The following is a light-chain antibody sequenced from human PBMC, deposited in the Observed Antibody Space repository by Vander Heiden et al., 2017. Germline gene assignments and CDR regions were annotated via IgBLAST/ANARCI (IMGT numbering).Light chain of an antibody. V-gene: IGKV1-16*01. CDR2: AAS. J-gene: IGKJ5*01. Sequence: DIQMTQPPSSLSASVGDGATITCRASRDISTYLAWFQQKPGKAPKSLIYAASNLQSGVPSRFSGSGSGTDFTLTISNVQPEDFATYYCQQYHSYPPTFGQGTRLDI. CDR3: QQYHSYPPT. CDR1: RDISTY.